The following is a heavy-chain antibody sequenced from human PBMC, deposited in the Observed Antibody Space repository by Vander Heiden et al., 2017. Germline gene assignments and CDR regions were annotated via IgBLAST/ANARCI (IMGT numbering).Heavy chain of an antibody. V-gene: IGHV4-30-4*01. CDR3: ARVSGITIFGVVIIGEYYFDY. J-gene: IGHJ4*02. Sequence: QVQLHESGPGLVKPSQTLSLTCTVSGGSISSGEYYWSWIRQPPGKGLEWIGYIYYSGSTYYNTSLKSRVTISVDTSKNQFSLKLSSVTAADTAVYYCARVSGITIFGVVIIGEYYFDYWGQGTLVTVSS. CDR1: GGSISSGEYY. CDR2: IYYSGST. D-gene: IGHD3-3*01.